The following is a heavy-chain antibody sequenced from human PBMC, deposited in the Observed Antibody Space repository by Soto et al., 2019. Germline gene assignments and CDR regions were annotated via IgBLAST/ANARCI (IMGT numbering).Heavy chain of an antibody. J-gene: IGHJ4*02. D-gene: IGHD2-15*01. CDR2: INHSGST. CDR1: GGSFSGYY. V-gene: IGHV4-34*01. CDR3: ARGFCSGGSCYTWDDY. Sequence: QVQLQQWGAGLLKPSETLSLTCAVYGGSFSGYYWSWIRQPPGKGLEWIGEINHSGSTNYNPSLTSRVTISVDTSKNQFSLKLSSVTAADTAVYYCARGFCSGGSCYTWDDYWGQGTLVTVSS.